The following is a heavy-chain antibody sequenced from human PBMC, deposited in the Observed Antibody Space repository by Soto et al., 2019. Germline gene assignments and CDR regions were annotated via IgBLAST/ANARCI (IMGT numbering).Heavy chain of an antibody. CDR3: ARTEEYCSSTSCSDYYYYMDV. CDR1: GDSINSDNYY. J-gene: IGHJ6*03. CDR2: IYYSGST. V-gene: IGHV4-39*07. D-gene: IGHD2-2*01. Sequence: PSETLSLTCSVSGDSINSDNYYWGWIRQPPGKGLEWIGSIYYSGSTYYNPSLKSRVTISVDTSKNQFSLKLSSVTAADTAVYYCARTEEYCSSTSCSDYYYYMDVWGKGTTVTVSS.